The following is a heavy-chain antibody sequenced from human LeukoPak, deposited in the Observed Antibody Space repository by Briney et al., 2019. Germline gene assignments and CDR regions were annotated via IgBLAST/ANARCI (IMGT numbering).Heavy chain of an antibody. D-gene: IGHD4-17*01. CDR1: GFTFSSYA. CDR3: ARDLGGYGDYGTNFDY. Sequence: GGSLRLSCAASGFTFSSYAMHWVRQAPGKGLEYVSAISSNGGSTYYANSVKGRFTISRDNSKNTLYLQMGSLRAEDMAVYYCARDLGGYGDYGTNFDYWGQGTLVTVSS. CDR2: ISSNGGST. V-gene: IGHV3-64*01. J-gene: IGHJ4*02.